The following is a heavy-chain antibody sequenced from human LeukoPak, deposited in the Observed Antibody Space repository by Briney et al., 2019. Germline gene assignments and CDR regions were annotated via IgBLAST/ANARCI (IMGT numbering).Heavy chain of an antibody. Sequence: GSLRLSCAASGFTFSSYSMNWVRQAPGKGLEWVSSISSSSSYIYYADSVKGRFTISRDNAKNSLYLQMNSLRAEDTAVYYCARDSSGWYGIGYWGQGTLVTVSS. CDR2: ISSSSSYI. CDR1: GFTFSSYS. D-gene: IGHD6-19*01. V-gene: IGHV3-21*04. CDR3: ARDSSGWYGIGY. J-gene: IGHJ4*02.